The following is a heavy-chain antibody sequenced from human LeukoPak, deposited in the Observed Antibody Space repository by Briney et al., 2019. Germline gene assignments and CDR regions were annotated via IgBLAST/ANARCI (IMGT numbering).Heavy chain of an antibody. CDR1: GGTFSSYA. D-gene: IGHD6-13*01. Sequence: SVKVSWKASGGTFSSYAISWVRQAAGQGLEWMGGIIPIFGTANYAQKFQGRVTITADKSTSTAYMELSSLRSEDTAVYYYAREGGIAADNHFDYWGQGTLVTVSS. V-gene: IGHV1-69*06. J-gene: IGHJ4*02. CDR3: AREGGIAADNHFDY. CDR2: IIPIFGTA.